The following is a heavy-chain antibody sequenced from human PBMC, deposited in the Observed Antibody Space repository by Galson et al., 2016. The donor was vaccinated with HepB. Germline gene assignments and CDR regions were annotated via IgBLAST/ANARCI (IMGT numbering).Heavy chain of an antibody. V-gene: IGHV4-39*01. CDR2: FFYSGST. J-gene: IGHJ4*02. D-gene: IGHD3-3*01. Sequence: ETLSLTCTVSGGSISSSSYYWGWIRQPPGKGLEWIGSFFYSGSTYYNPSLKSRVTISVDTSKNQFSLRLSSVTAADTAVYYCARMDYDFRPFDYWGQGTLVTVSS. CDR1: GGSISSSSYY. CDR3: ARMDYDFRPFDY.